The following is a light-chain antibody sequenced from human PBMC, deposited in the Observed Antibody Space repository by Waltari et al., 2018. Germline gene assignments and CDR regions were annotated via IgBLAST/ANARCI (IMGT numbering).Light chain of an antibody. CDR1: QDISTY. CDR3: QQYNSYPLT. CDR2: AAS. J-gene: IGKJ4*01. Sequence: DIQMTQSPSSLSASVGDRVTITCRASQDISTYLAWFQQKPGKAPKSLIYAASNLQSGVPSKFSGSGSGTDFTLTISSLQPEDFATYYCQQYNSYPLTFGGGTKVEIK. V-gene: IGKV1-16*02.